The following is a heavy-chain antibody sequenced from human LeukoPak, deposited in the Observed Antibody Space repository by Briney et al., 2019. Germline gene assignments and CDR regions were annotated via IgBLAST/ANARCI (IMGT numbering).Heavy chain of an antibody. V-gene: IGHV4-31*03. J-gene: IGHJ3*02. D-gene: IGHD3-10*01. CDR3: ARQGLYYYGSGSYAFEAFDI. CDR2: IYYSGST. CDR1: GGSISSGGYY. Sequence: SQTLSLTCTVSGGSISSGGYYWSWIRQHPGKGLEWIGYIYYSGSTYYNPSLKSRVTISVDTSKNQFSLELSSVTAADTAVYYCARQGLYYYGSGSYAFEAFDIWGQGTMVTVSS.